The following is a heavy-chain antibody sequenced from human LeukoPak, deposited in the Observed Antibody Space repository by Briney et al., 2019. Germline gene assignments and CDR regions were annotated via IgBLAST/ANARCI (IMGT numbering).Heavy chain of an antibody. V-gene: IGHV1-8*02. J-gene: IGHJ4*02. CDR2: MNPNSGNT. Sequence: ASVKVSCNASGYTFTSYDINWVRQATGQGLEWMGWMNPNSGNTGYAQKFQGRVTMTRDTSISTAYMELSRLRSDDTAVYYCARDGRWSRLDYWGQGTLVTVSS. CDR1: GYTFTSYD. D-gene: IGHD2-15*01. CDR3: ARDGRWSRLDY.